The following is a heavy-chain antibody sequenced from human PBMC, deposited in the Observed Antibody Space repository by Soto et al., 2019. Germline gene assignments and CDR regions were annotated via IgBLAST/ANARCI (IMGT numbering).Heavy chain of an antibody. J-gene: IGHJ4*02. CDR3: AGRYGGTFDY. CDR1: GGSISTYY. V-gene: IGHV4-59*08. D-gene: IGHD2-15*01. CDR2: IYYSGST. Sequence: PSETLSLTCTVSGGSISTYYWSWIRQPPGKGLEWIGYIYYSGSTNYNPSPKSRVTISVDTSKNQFSLKLSSVTAADTAVYYCAGRYGGTFDYGGQGTLVTVPS.